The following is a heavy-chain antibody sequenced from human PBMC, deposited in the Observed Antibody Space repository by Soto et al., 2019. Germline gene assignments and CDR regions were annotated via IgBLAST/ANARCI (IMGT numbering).Heavy chain of an antibody. CDR2: IWYDGSNK. J-gene: IGHJ5*02. D-gene: IGHD3-10*01. V-gene: IGHV3-33*01. Sequence: PGGSLRLSCAASGLTFGSYGMHWVRQAPGKGLEWVAVIWYDGSNKYYADSVKGRFTISRDNSKNTLYLQMKSLRAEDTAVYYCARERELWFGEIPSGSFDPWGQGTLVTVSS. CDR1: GLTFGSYG. CDR3: ARERELWFGEIPSGSFDP.